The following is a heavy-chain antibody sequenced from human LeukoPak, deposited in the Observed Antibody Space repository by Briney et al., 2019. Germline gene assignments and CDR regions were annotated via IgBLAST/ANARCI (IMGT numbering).Heavy chain of an antibody. Sequence: GGSLRLSCAASGFTFSSYAMHWVRQAPGKGLEWVAVISYDGSNKYYADSVRGRFTLSRDNAKNSLYLQMNSLRAEDTAVYYCARWPYSSSYYFDYWGQGTLVTVSS. J-gene: IGHJ4*02. CDR3: ARWPYSSSYYFDY. CDR2: ISYDGSNK. D-gene: IGHD6-6*01. CDR1: GFTFSSYA. V-gene: IGHV3-30-3*01.